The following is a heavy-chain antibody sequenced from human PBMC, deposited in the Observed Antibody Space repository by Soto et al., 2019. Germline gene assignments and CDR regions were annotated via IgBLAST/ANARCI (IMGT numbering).Heavy chain of an antibody. Sequence: GGSLRLSCAASGFTFSSYEMNWVRQAPGKGLEWVSYISSSGSTIYYADSVKGRFTISRDNAKNSLYLQMNSLRAEDTAVYYCARDPRSITIFGVVIGGDAFDIWGQGTMVTVSS. CDR1: GFTFSSYE. CDR2: ISSSGSTI. V-gene: IGHV3-48*03. D-gene: IGHD3-3*01. CDR3: ARDPRSITIFGVVIGGDAFDI. J-gene: IGHJ3*02.